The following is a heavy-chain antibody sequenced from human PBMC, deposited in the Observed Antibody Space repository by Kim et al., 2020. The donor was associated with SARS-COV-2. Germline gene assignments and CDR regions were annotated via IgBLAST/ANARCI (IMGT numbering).Heavy chain of an antibody. CDR1: GDSVSSGSYY. Sequence: SETLSLTCTVSGDSVSSGSYYWIWIRQPPGKGLEWIGYIYYSGSTSFNPSLRTRFTISLDTSKNQFSLRLNSVSAAATAVYFCARVKRSTSWMDVWGQGT. V-gene: IGHV4-61*01. CDR3: ARVKRSTSWMDV. CDR2: IYYSGST. J-gene: IGHJ6*02. D-gene: IGHD2-2*01.